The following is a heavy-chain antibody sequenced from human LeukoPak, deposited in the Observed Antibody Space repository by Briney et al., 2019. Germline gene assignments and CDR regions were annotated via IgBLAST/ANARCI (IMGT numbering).Heavy chain of an antibody. D-gene: IGHD2-2*01. Sequence: GRSLRLSCAASGFTFDDYAIHWVRHAPGKGLEWVSGINWNSGSKHYADSVKGRFTISRENAKNSLYLQMNSLRAEDTAVYYCARNGYQLLQNWFDPWGQGTLVTVSS. J-gene: IGHJ5*02. V-gene: IGHV3-9*01. CDR3: ARNGYQLLQNWFDP. CDR1: GFTFDDYA. CDR2: INWNSGSK.